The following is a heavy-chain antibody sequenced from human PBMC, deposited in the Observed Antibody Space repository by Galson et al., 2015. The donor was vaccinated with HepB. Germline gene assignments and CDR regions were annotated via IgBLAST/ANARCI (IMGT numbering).Heavy chain of an antibody. V-gene: IGHV4-61*02. J-gene: IGHJ4*02. D-gene: IGHD6-6*01. CDR1: GDSISSGTYY. Sequence: TLSLTCTVSGDSISSGTYYWSWIRQPAGKGLEWIGRIYTSGSTDYNPSLKSRVTISVDTSRSRFSLNLKSVTAADTAIYYCARGYQIAARPFDYWGQGTLVTVSS. CDR3: ARGYQIAARPFDY. CDR2: IYTSGST.